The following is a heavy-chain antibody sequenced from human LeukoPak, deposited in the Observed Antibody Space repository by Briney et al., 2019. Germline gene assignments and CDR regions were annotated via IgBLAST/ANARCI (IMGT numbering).Heavy chain of an antibody. Sequence: PGGSLRLSCAASGFTFSNYRMSWVRQPPGKGLEWVANIKHDGSEKYCVDSVEGRFTISRDNAKNSLHLQMNSLRAEDTAVYYCARLGTAEGTLEDYWGQGTLVTVSS. CDR1: GFTFSNYR. D-gene: IGHD6-13*01. CDR2: IKHDGSEK. J-gene: IGHJ4*02. V-gene: IGHV3-7*01. CDR3: ARLGTAEGTLEDY.